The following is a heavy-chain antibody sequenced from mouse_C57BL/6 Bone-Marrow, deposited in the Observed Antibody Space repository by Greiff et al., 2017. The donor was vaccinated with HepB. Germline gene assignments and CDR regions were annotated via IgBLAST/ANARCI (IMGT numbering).Heavy chain of an antibody. CDR3: AREIIYYYGHYYAMDY. D-gene: IGHD1-1*01. CDR1: GYTFTSYW. V-gene: IGHV1-7*01. Sequence: VQLQQSGAELAKPGASVKLSCKASGYTFTSYWMHWVKQRPGKGLEWIGYINPSSGYTKYNQKFKDKATLTADKSSSTDYMQLSSLTYEDSAVYYCAREIIYYYGHYYAMDYWGQGTSVTVSS. CDR2: INPSSGYT. J-gene: IGHJ4*01.